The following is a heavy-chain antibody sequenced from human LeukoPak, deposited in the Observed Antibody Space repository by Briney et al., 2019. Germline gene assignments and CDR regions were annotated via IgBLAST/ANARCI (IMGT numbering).Heavy chain of an antibody. Sequence: SLRLSCAASGFTFDDYAMHWVRQAPGKGLEWVSGISWNSGSIGYADSVKGRFTISRDNAKNSLYLQMNSLRAEDTALYYCAKAYGSGSYSPYYFDYWGQGTLVTVSS. CDR2: ISWNSGSI. D-gene: IGHD3-10*01. CDR3: AKAYGSGSYSPYYFDY. V-gene: IGHV3-9*01. CDR1: GFTFDDYA. J-gene: IGHJ4*02.